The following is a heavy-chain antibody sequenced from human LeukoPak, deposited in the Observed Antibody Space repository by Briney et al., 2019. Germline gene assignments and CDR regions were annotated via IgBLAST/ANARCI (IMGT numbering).Heavy chain of an antibody. J-gene: IGHJ4*02. V-gene: IGHV3-48*03. D-gene: IGHD6-13*01. CDR3: ARLRGPYSSSWYYFDY. Sequence: GGSLRLSCAASGFTFSSYEMNWVRQAPGKGLEWVSYISSSGSTIYYADSVKGRFTISRDNAKNSLYLQMNSLRAEDTAVYYCARLRGPYSSSWYYFDYWGQGTLVTVSS. CDR2: ISSSGSTI. CDR1: GFTFSSYE.